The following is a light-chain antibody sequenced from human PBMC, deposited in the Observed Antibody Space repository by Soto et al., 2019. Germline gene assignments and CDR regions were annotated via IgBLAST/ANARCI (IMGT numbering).Light chain of an antibody. CDR1: QSISSY. CDR2: AAS. J-gene: IGKJ5*01. Sequence: SHITHSASSLSSSVGDRVTITCRASQSISSYLNWYQQKPGKAPKLLIYAASSLQSGVPSRFSGSGSGTDFTLTISSLQPQDFATYYCLQHNSYPITFGQGTRLEIK. V-gene: IGKV1-17*01. CDR3: LQHNSYPIT.